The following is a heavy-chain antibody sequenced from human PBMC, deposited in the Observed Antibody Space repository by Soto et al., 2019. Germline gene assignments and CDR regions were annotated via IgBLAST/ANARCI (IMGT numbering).Heavy chain of an antibody. J-gene: IGHJ4*02. CDR2: IIPILGIA. CDR3: ARARVAAAGDFDY. Sequence: SSVNVSCKASGGTFSSYTISWVRQAPGQGLEWMGRIIPILGIANYAQKFQGRVTITADKSTSTAYMELSSLRSEDTAVYYCARARVAAAGDFDYWGQGTLVTVSS. V-gene: IGHV1-69*02. CDR1: GGTFSSYT. D-gene: IGHD6-13*01.